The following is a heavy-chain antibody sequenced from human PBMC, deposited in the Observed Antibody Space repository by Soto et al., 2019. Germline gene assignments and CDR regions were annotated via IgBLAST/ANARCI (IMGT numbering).Heavy chain of an antibody. CDR2: INPDGSEK. V-gene: IGHV3-7*01. J-gene: IGHJ5*02. D-gene: IGHD3-22*01. CDR3: AYSSAYAYSFDP. CDR1: GFSFSSKW. Sequence: EVQLVESGGGLVQPGGSLRLSCAASGFSFSSKWMTWVRQAPGKGLEWVANINPDGSEKQYVDSVRGRFTISRDNAKNSLYLQMNSLRAEDTAVYFCAYSSAYAYSFDPWGQGTLVTVSS.